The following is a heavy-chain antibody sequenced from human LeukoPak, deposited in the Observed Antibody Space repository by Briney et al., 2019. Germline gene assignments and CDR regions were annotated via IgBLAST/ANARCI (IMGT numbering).Heavy chain of an antibody. J-gene: IGHJ4*02. CDR3: ATGSDILTGYFFY. V-gene: IGHV1-24*01. D-gene: IGHD3-9*01. Sequence: ASVKVSCKVSGYTLTELSMHWVRQAPGKGLEWMGGFDPEDGETIYAQKFQGRVTMTEDTSTDTAYMELTSLRSHDTAVYHCATGSDILTGYFFYWGQGSLVTVSS. CDR2: FDPEDGET. CDR1: GYTLTELS.